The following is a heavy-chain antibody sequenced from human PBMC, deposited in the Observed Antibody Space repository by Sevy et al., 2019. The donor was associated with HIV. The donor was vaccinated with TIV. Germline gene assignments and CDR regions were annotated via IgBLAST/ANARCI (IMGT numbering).Heavy chain of an antibody. V-gene: IGHV3-33*01. CDR2: IGYAGSHK. CDR3: ARDPRMYGDYLLAYFDY. Sequence: GGSLRLSCTASGFTPSTYGMHWVRQAPGKGLEWVAVIGYAGSHKYYADSVKGRFTISRDNSKNTLFLQMDSLRAEDTAVYYCARDPRMYGDYLLAYFDYWGQGTLVTVSS. J-gene: IGHJ4*02. CDR1: GFTPSTYG. D-gene: IGHD2-8*01.